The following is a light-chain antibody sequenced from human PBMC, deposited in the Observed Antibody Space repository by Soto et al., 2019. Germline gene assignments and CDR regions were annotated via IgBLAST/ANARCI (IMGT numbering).Light chain of an antibody. V-gene: IGKV1-5*01. CDR2: DAS. CDR3: QNYYSAPTLA. CDR1: QSISSW. J-gene: IGKJ5*01. Sequence: DIQMTQSPSTLSASVGDRVTITCRASQSISSWLAWYQQKPGKAPKLLIYDASSLQSGVPSRFSGSGSGTDFTLTISSLQPEDVATYYCQNYYSAPTLAFGQGTRLEIK.